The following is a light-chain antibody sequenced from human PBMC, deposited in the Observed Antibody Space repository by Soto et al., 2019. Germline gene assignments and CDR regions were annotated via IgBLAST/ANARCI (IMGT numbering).Light chain of an antibody. V-gene: IGKV1-5*03. J-gene: IGKJ3*01. CDR3: QQYNSYSFT. CDR2: MAS. Sequence: DIQMTQSPSTLSASVGDRVTITCRASQSISSWLAWYQQKPGKAPKLLIYMASSLQSEVPSRFSGSGSGTEFTLTISSLQPDDFATYYCQQYNSYSFTFGPGTKVDIK. CDR1: QSISSW.